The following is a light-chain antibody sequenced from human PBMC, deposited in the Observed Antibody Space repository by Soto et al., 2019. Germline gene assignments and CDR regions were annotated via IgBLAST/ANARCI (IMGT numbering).Light chain of an antibody. J-gene: IGLJ2*01. CDR2: GNV. CDR1: SSNIGADYG. Sequence: QSVLTQPPSVSGAPGQGVTISCAGNSSNIGADYGVHWYQQLPGTAPKLLISGNVNRPSGAPDRFSGSKSGTSASLAITGLQADDEADYYCQTYDSSLSAVVFGGGTKVTVL. CDR3: QTYDSSLSAVV. V-gene: IGLV1-40*01.